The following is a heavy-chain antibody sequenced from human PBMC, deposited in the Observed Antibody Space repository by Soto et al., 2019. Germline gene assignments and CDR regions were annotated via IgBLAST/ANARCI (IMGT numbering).Heavy chain of an antibody. CDR1: GFTFDDYA. Sequence: PGGSLRLSCAASGFTFDDYAMHWVRQAPGKGLEWVSGISWNSGSIGYADSVKGRFTISRDNAKNSLYLQMNSLRAEDTALYYCAKGGHCDFWSGRTFDYWGQGTLVTVSS. J-gene: IGHJ4*02. CDR2: ISWNSGSI. V-gene: IGHV3-9*01. CDR3: AKGGHCDFWSGRTFDY. D-gene: IGHD3-3*01.